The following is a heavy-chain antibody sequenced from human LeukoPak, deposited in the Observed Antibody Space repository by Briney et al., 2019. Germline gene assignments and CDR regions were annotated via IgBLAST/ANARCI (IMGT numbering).Heavy chain of an antibody. D-gene: IGHD6-13*01. CDR2: INSDGSGT. CDR3: ARDRAATDLDY. CDR1: GFTFSSYW. Sequence: PGGSLRLSCAASGFTFSSYWMYWVRQAPGKGLVWVSRINSDGSGTSYADSVKGRFTISRDNAKNTLYLQMNSLRAEDTAVYYCARDRAATDLDYWGQGTLVTVSS. J-gene: IGHJ4*02. V-gene: IGHV3-74*01.